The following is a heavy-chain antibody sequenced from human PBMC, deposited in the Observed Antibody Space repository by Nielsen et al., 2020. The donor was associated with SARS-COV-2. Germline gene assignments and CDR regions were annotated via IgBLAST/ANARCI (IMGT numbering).Heavy chain of an antibody. V-gene: IGHV3-30*18. D-gene: IGHD1-26*01. CDR2: ISYDGSNK. J-gene: IGHJ4*02. CDR3: AKDSVVGATTVRLFY. CDR1: GFTVSSNY. Sequence: GGSLRLSCAASGFTVSSNYMSWVRQAPGKGLEWVAVISYDGSNKYYADSVKGRFTISRDNSKNTLYLQMNSLRAEDTAVYYCAKDSVVGATTVRLFYWGQGTLVTVSS.